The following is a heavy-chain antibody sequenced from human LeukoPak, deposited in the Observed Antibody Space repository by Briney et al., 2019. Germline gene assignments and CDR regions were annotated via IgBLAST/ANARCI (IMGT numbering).Heavy chain of an antibody. CDR2: ISSSSSYK. V-gene: IGHV3-21*01. D-gene: IGHD5-18*01. J-gene: IGHJ4*01. CDR1: GFTFSSYS. CDR3: ARGFRYSYGLWDY. Sequence: GGSLRLSCAASGFTFSSYSMNWVRQAPGKGLEWVSSISSSSSYKYYADSVKGRFTISRDNAKNSLYLQMNSLRAEDTAVYYCARGFRYSYGLWDYWGQGTLVTVSS.